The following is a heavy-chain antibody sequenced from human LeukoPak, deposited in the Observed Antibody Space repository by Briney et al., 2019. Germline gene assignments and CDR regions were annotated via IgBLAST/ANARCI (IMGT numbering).Heavy chain of an antibody. CDR2: ISYDGSNK. D-gene: IGHD6-19*01. V-gene: IGHV3-30*04. Sequence: PGRSLRLSCAASGFTFSSYAMHWVRQAPGKGLEWVAVISYDGSNKYYADSVKGRSTISRDNSKNTLYVQMNSLRAEDTAVYYCARDPSSGWYENWYFDLWGRGTLVTVSS. J-gene: IGHJ2*01. CDR1: GFTFSSYA. CDR3: ARDPSSGWYENWYFDL.